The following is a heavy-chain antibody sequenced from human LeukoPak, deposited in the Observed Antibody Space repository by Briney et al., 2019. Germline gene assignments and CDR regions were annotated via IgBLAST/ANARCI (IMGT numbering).Heavy chain of an antibody. V-gene: IGHV4-39*01. Sequence: SETLSLTCTVSGGYIRSSSYYWGWIRQPPGKGLEWIGSMYYSGSTYYNASLKSRGTISVDTSKNQFSLKLNSVTAADTAVYFCARQVVAVAGTGYFDYWGQGTLVTVSS. CDR3: ARQVVAVAGTGYFDY. CDR1: GGYIRSSSYY. D-gene: IGHD6-19*01. CDR2: MYYSGST. J-gene: IGHJ4*02.